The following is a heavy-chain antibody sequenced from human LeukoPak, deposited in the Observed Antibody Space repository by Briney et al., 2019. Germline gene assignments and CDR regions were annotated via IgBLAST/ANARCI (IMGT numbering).Heavy chain of an antibody. Sequence: RGSLRPSCAAPGFTFSSYAMSWVRQAPGKGLEWVSAISGSVGSTSYAQKFQGRVTMTRDTSTSTVYMELSSLRSEDTAVYYCARDQVGIQLSAGFDYWGQGTLVTVSS. CDR3: ARDQVGIQLSAGFDY. D-gene: IGHD5-18*01. CDR2: ISGSVGST. J-gene: IGHJ4*02. CDR1: GFTFSSYA. V-gene: IGHV3-23*01.